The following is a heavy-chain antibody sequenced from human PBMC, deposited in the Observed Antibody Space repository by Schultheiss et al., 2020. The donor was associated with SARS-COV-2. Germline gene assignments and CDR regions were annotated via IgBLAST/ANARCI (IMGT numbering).Heavy chain of an antibody. V-gene: IGHV3-30-3*01. J-gene: IGHJ3*02. CDR2: ISYDGSNK. CDR3: ARERRKSQPHHAFDI. D-gene: IGHD6-13*01. CDR1: GFTFSSYA. Sequence: GGSLRLSCAASGFTFSSYAMHWVRQAPGKGLEWVAVISYDGSNKYYADSVKGRFTISRDNSKNTLYLQMNSLRAEDTAVYYCARERRKSQPHHAFDIWGQGTMVTVSS.